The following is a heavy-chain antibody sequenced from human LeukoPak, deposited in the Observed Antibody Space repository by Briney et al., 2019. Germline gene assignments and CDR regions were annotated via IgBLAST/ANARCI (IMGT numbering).Heavy chain of an antibody. CDR1: GYTFTGYY. CDR2: INPNSGGT. J-gene: IGHJ6*02. D-gene: IGHD3-22*01. V-gene: IGHV1-2*02. Sequence: ASVKVSCKASGYTFTGYYMHWVRQAPGQGLEWMGWINPNSGGTNYAQKFQGRVTMTRDTSISTAYMELSRLRSDDTAVYYCARDRYYDSSGYSNYYYYGMDVWGQGTMVTVSS. CDR3: ARDRYYDSSGYSNYYYYGMDV.